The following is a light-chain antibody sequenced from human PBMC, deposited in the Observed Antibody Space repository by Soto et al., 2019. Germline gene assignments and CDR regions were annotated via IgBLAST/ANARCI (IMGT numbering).Light chain of an antibody. V-gene: IGLV2-11*01. J-gene: IGLJ3*02. CDR1: SSDVGGYNF. CDR3: CSYTVTTTRDGRV. Sequence: QSALTQPRSVSGSPGQSVTISCTGTSSDVGGYNFVSWYQQEAGKAPKLMIYDVTKRPSGVPDRFSGSKSGNTASLTISGLQAEDEADYFCCSYTVTTTRDGRVLGGGTKLTVL. CDR2: DVT.